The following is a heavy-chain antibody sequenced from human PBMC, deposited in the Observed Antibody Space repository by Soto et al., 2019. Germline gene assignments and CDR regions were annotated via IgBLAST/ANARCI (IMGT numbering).Heavy chain of an antibody. Sequence: SETLSLTCAVYGGSFSGYYWSWIRQPPGKGLEWIGEINHSGSTNYNPSLKSRVTISVDTSKTQFSLKLSSVTAADTAVYYRARVHVRTSTGDRRAFDIWGQGTMVTVSS. CDR3: ARVHVRTSTGDRRAFDI. CDR2: INHSGST. D-gene: IGHD7-27*01. CDR1: GGSFSGYY. J-gene: IGHJ3*02. V-gene: IGHV4-34*01.